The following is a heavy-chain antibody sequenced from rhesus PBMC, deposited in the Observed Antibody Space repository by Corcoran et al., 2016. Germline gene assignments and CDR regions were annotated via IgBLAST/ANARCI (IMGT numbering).Heavy chain of an antibody. V-gene: IGHV4-173*01. CDR1: GCSISSNY. D-gene: IGHD3-34*01. J-gene: IGHJ4*01. Sequence: QLQLQESGPGLVKPSETLSLTCAVSGCSISSNYWSWIRQPPGKGLERIGRTSGSTESTDCNPARKRRVTISTDTSKNQFCLKLSSVTAADTAVYCCARDPWGDYYGDADYWGQGVLVTVSS. CDR2: TSGSTEST. CDR3: ARDPWGDYYGDADY.